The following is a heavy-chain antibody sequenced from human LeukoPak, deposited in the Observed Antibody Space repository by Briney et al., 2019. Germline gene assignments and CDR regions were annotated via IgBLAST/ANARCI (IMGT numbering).Heavy chain of an antibody. Sequence: PSETLSLTCTVSGGSISSYYWSWIRQPPGKGLEWLSYISSVSSSIYYADSVKGRFTISRDNAKNSLYLQMNSLRAEDTAVYYCAREGSYSSGWYYAFDIWGQGTMVTVSS. D-gene: IGHD6-19*01. CDR2: ISSVSSSI. CDR1: GGSISSYY. V-gene: IGHV3-48*04. CDR3: AREGSYSSGWYYAFDI. J-gene: IGHJ3*02.